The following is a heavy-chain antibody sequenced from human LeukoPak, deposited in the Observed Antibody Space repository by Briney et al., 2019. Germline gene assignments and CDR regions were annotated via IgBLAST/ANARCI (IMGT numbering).Heavy chain of an antibody. J-gene: IGHJ4*02. CDR3: ARGAYYYED. Sequence: GGSLRLSCAASGFTFSSHSMNWVRQAPGKGLEWVSYISSSSSTIYYTDSVKGRFTISRDNAKNSLYLQMNSLRAEDTAVYYCARGAYYYEDWGQGTLVTVSS. CDR1: GFTFSSHS. CDR2: ISSSSSTI. D-gene: IGHD3-22*01. V-gene: IGHV3-48*01.